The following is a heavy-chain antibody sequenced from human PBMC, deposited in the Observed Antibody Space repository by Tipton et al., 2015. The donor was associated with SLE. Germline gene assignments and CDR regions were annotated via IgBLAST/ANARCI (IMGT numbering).Heavy chain of an antibody. CDR2: INHSAST. D-gene: IGHD3-22*01. CDR1: GDSISNSSYY. V-gene: IGHV4-39*07. J-gene: IGHJ4*02. Sequence: TLSLTCIVSGDSISNSSYYWGWIRQPPGKGLEWIGEINHSASTNYNPSLKSRVSISVDTSKNQFSLKLSSVTAADTAVYYCASLRYDTDYWGQGTLVTVSS. CDR3: ASLRYDTDY.